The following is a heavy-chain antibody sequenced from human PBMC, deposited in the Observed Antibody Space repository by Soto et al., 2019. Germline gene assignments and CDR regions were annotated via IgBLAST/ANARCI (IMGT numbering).Heavy chain of an antibody. D-gene: IGHD3-16*01. Sequence: QFQLVQSGAEVKNPGASVKVSCKASGYTFTRYGIGWARQAPGQGLERMGWINTYNGNTNYAQNVQGRVTLTTDTSTSTAYMELRSLRSNDTAIYYCAMVDVYVTPSPQDVWGQGTTVIVSS. J-gene: IGHJ6*02. V-gene: IGHV1-18*01. CDR3: AMVDVYVTPSPQDV. CDR2: INTYNGNT. CDR1: GYTFTRYG.